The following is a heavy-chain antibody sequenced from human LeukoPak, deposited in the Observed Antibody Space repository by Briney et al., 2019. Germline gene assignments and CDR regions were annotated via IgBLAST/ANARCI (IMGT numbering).Heavy chain of an antibody. J-gene: IGHJ4*02. Sequence: SETLSLTCSVSGDSISGFYWSWIRQPAGKGLEWIGRIYTSGSTNYNPSLKSRVTMSVDTSQNQFSLKLSSVTAADTAVYYCARDVIAAPGTADYWGQGTLVTVSS. CDR1: GDSISGFY. CDR2: IYTSGST. D-gene: IGHD6-13*01. CDR3: ARDVIAAPGTADY. V-gene: IGHV4-4*07.